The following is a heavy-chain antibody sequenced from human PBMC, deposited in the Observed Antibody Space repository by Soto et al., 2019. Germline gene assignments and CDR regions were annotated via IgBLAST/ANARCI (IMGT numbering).Heavy chain of an antibody. V-gene: IGHV1-46*03. CDR2: INPSGGST. D-gene: IGHD6-13*01. Sequence: GASVKVSCKASGYTFTSYYMHWVRQAPGQGLEWMGIINPSGGSTSYAQKFQGRVTMTRDTSTSTVYMELSSLRSDDTAVYYCATAAAEDGAFDIWSQGTMVTVSS. CDR3: ATAAAEDGAFDI. CDR1: GYTFTSYY. J-gene: IGHJ3*02.